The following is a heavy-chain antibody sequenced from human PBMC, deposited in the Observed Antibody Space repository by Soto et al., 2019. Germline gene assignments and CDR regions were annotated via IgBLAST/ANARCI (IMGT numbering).Heavy chain of an antibody. Sequence: PGGSLRLSCAASGFTFSSYSMNWVRQAPGKGLEWVSYISSSSSTIYYADSVKGRFTISRDNAKNSLYLQMNSLRDEDTAVYYCASGILTGYYAYGMDVWGQGTTVTVSS. CDR1: GFTFSSYS. CDR2: ISSSSSTI. CDR3: ASGILTGYYAYGMDV. D-gene: IGHD3-9*01. V-gene: IGHV3-48*02. J-gene: IGHJ6*02.